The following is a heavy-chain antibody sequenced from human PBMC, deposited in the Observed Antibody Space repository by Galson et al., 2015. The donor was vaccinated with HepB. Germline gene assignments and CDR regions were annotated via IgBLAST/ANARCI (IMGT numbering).Heavy chain of an antibody. J-gene: IGHJ3*02. CDR3: ARMGCSGGSCAKDRAAFDI. CDR1: GGSISSYY. CDR2: IYYSGST. Sequence: SETLSLTCTVSGGSISSYYWSWIRQPPGKGLEWIGYIYYSGSTNYNPSLKSRVTISVDTSKNQFSLKLSSVTAADTAVYYCARMGCSGGSCAKDRAAFDIWGQGTMVTVSS. V-gene: IGHV4-59*01. D-gene: IGHD2-15*01.